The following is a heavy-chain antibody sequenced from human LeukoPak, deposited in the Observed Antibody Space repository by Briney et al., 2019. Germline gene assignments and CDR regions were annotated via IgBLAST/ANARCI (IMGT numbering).Heavy chain of an antibody. CDR2: ISGSGGST. Sequence: GGSPRLSCAASGFTFSSYAMSWVRQAPGKGLEWVSAISGSGGSTYYADSVKGRFTISRDNSKNTLYLQMNSLRAEDTAVYYCAKSVTVTTSYFDYWGQGTLVTVSS. CDR3: AKSVTVTTSYFDY. CDR1: GFTFSSYA. D-gene: IGHD4-17*01. V-gene: IGHV3-23*01. J-gene: IGHJ4*02.